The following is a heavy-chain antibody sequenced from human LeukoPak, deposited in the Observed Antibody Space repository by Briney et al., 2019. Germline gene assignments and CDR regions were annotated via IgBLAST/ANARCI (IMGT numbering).Heavy chain of an antibody. V-gene: IGHV7-4-1*02. CDR3: ARGLGHLGGDSSGYYYNWFDP. J-gene: IGHJ5*02. D-gene: IGHD3-22*01. Sequence: GASVKVSCKASGYTFTNYAMNWVRQAPGQGLEWMGWINTNTGNPTYAQGFTGRFVFSLDTSVSTAYLQISSLKADDTAVYYCARGLGHLGGDSSGYYYNWFDPWGQGTLVTVSS. CDR1: GYTFTNYA. CDR2: INTNTGNP.